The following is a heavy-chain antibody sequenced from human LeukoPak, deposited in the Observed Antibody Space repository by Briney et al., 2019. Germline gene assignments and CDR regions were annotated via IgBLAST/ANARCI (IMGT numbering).Heavy chain of an antibody. CDR1: GFTFSSSW. CDR2: IDTDGSST. CDR3: ARERVTTTSFDY. V-gene: IGHV3-74*01. D-gene: IGHD2/OR15-2a*01. J-gene: IGHJ4*02. Sequence: PGGSLRLSCAASGFTFSSSWMHWVRQAPGKGLVWVSRIDTDGSSTNYADSVKGRFTISRDNAKNSLYLQMNSLIVEDTAVYYCARERVTTTSFDYWGQGVLVTVSS.